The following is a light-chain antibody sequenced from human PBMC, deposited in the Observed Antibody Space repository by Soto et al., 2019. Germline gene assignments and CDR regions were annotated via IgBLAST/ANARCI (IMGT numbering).Light chain of an antibody. V-gene: IGKV1-5*01. CDR2: DSS. CDR1: QSISTW. Sequence: EIQMTQSNTTLSTSVGDRVSITCLASQSISTWLAWYQQKPGRAPKLLIYDSSSLESGVPSRFSGSGSGTDFTLIISSLEPADFAIYYCQHRHNWPITLGPRRLLEVK. CDR3: QHRHNWPIT. J-gene: IGKJ5*01.